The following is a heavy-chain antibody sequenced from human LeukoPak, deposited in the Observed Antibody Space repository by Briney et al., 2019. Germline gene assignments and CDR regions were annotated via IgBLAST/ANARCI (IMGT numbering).Heavy chain of an antibody. V-gene: IGHV4-4*07. D-gene: IGHD3-22*01. Sequence: SETLSLTCTVSGGSISTYYWSWIRQPAGKGLEWIGRIYTSGSTNYNPSLKSRLTMSVDTSKNQFSLKLSSVTAADTAVYYCATPRPNYYDSSQYFQHWGQGTLVTVSS. CDR3: ATPRPNYYDSSQYFQH. J-gene: IGHJ1*01. CDR1: GGSISTYY. CDR2: IYTSGST.